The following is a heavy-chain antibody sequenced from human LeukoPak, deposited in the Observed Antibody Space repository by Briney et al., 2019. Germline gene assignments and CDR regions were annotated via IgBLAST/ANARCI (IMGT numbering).Heavy chain of an antibody. CDR2: ISYDGSNK. V-gene: IGHV3-30*04. CDR3: AKGRRDGPFYYFDY. J-gene: IGHJ4*02. CDR1: GFTFSSYA. D-gene: IGHD5-24*01. Sequence: GGSLRLSCAASGFTFSSYAMNWVRQAPGKGLEWVAVISYDGSNKYYADSVKGRFTISRDNSKNTLSLQMNSLRGEDTAVYYCAKGRRDGPFYYFDYWGQGTLVTVSS.